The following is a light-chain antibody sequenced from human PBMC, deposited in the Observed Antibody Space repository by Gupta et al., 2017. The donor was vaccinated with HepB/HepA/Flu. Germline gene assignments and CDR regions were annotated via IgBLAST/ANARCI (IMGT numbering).Light chain of an antibody. Sequence: SSELTQDPAVFVALGQTVRITCQGDSLRSYYASWYQQKPGQAPVLVIYGKNYRPSGIPDRFSGSSSGNTASLTITGAQAEDEADYYCNSRDSSGNFLVFGGGTKLTVL. CDR2: GKN. J-gene: IGLJ2*01. V-gene: IGLV3-19*01. CDR1: SLRSYY. CDR3: NSRDSSGNFLV.